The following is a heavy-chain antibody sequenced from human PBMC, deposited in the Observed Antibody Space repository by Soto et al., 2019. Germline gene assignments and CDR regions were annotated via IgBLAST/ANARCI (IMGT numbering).Heavy chain of an antibody. CDR1: GYTFTSYG. J-gene: IGHJ4*02. Sequence: ASVKVSFKASGYTFTSYGISWLRRSPGQGLEWMGWISAYNGNTNYAQKLQGRVTMTTDTSTSTAYMELRSLRSDDTAVYYCARFDSSGWYSYFDYWGQGTLVTVSS. CDR2: ISAYNGNT. CDR3: ARFDSSGWYSYFDY. D-gene: IGHD6-19*01. V-gene: IGHV1-18*01.